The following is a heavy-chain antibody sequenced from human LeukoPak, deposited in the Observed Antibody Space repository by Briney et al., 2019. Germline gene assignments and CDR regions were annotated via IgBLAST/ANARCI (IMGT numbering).Heavy chain of an antibody. CDR1: GGSISSYK. D-gene: IGHD3-3*01. CDR3: ARDKGSRNNDFSYYYYMDV. CDR2: IYTTGST. V-gene: IGHV4-4*07. J-gene: IGHJ6*03. Sequence: PSETLSPTCTVSGGSISSYKWSWIRQPAGKGLEWIGQIYTTGSTNYNPSLKSRVTMSVDTSKNQFSLKLSSVTPADTAVYYCARDKGSRNNDFSYYYYMDVWGKGTTVTVSS.